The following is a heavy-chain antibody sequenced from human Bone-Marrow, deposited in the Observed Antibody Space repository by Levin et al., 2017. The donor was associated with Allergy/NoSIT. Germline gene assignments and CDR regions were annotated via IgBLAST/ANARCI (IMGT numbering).Heavy chain of an antibody. CDR2: ISGSGGST. CDR1: GFTFSSYA. Sequence: GGSLRLSCAASGFTFSSYAMSWVRQAPGKGLEWVSAISGSGGSTYYADSVKGRFTISRDNSKNTLYLQMNSLRAEDTAVYYCAKDWGYGDYESFHYYGMDVWGQGTTVTVSS. V-gene: IGHV3-23*01. D-gene: IGHD4-17*01. J-gene: IGHJ6*02. CDR3: AKDWGYGDYESFHYYGMDV.